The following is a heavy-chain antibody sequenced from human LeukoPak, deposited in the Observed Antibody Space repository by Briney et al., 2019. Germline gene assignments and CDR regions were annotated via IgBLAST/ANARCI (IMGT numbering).Heavy chain of an antibody. V-gene: IGHV1-2*06. Sequence: ASVKVSCKTSGYTFTGYYVHWVRQAPGQGLEWMGRINPNSGDTNYAQKFQGRVTMTRDTSISTAYMELSRLRSDDTAVYYCARKSTGTPLPFDYWGQGTLVTVSS. CDR2: INPNSGDT. D-gene: IGHD1-1*01. CDR3: ARKSTGTPLPFDY. J-gene: IGHJ4*02. CDR1: GYTFTGYY.